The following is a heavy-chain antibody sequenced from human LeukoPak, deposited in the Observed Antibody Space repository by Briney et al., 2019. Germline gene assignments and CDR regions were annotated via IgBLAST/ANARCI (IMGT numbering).Heavy chain of an antibody. D-gene: IGHD2-21*01. J-gene: IGHJ4*02. V-gene: IGHV4-4*07. CDR2: VYISGDT. Sequence: SETLSLTCTVSGGSLTTSYWSWLRQSAGEGLEWIGRVYISGDTKYNPSLKSRVIMSLDASKNQFSLSLRSVTAADTAVYYCARLIAEVGGGTNYFDTWGQGTLVTVSS. CDR1: GGSLTTSY. CDR3: ARLIAEVGGGTNYFDT.